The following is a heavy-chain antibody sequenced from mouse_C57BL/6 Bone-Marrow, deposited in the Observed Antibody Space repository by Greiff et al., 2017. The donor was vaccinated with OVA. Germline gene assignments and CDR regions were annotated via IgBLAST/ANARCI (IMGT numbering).Heavy chain of an antibody. D-gene: IGHD2-5*01. CDR3: ARNPLYYSNSFYAMDY. CDR2: IWSGGST. J-gene: IGHJ4*01. V-gene: IGHV2-2*01. Sequence: QVQLQQSGPGLVQPSQSLSITCTVSGFSLTSYGVHWVRQSPGKGLEWLGVIWSGGSTDYNAAFISRLSNSKDNSKSQVFFKMNSLQADDTAIYYCARNPLYYSNSFYAMDYWGQGTSVTVSS. CDR1: GFSLTSYG.